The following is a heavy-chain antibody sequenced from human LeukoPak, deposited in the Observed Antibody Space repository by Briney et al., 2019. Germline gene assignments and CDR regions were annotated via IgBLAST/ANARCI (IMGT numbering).Heavy chain of an antibody. CDR1: GFTLSSYN. Sequence: GGSLRLSCAASGFTLSSYNMNWVRQAPGRGLEWLAYMSTAGTTFYYAHSVKGRFTISRDNAKNSLSLQMKSLRDDDTGVYYCAREPDRGSYCNFDYWGQGALVTVSS. CDR3: AREPDRGSYCNFDY. CDR2: MSTAGTTF. V-gene: IGHV3-48*02. J-gene: IGHJ4*02. D-gene: IGHD3-10*01.